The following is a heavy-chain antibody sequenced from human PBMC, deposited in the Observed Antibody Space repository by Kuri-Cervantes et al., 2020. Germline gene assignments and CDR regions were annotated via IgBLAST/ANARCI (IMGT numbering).Heavy chain of an antibody. CDR3: ARGLTDINQRSYYDS. CDR1: GESFRGYY. V-gene: IGHV4-34*01. CDR2: INQSGST. Sequence: ESLKISCAVYGESFRGYYWSWIRQPPGKGLEWIGEINQSGSTNYNPSLKSLVIISVDTSKNQFSLRVSSVTAADTAVYYCARGLTDINQRSYYDSWAQGTLVTVSS. J-gene: IGHJ4*02.